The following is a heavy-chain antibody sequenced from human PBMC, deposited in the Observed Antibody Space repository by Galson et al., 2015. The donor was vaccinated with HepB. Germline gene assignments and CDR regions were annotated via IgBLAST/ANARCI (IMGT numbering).Heavy chain of an antibody. CDR2: ISGSGSST. CDR1: GFTVSNYA. V-gene: IGHV3-23*01. Sequence: SLRLSCAASGFTVSNYAMSWVRQAPGKGLEWVAGISGSGSSTYYADSVKGRFTISRDNSKRTLYLQMNSLRGEDTAVYYCAKDRSRDYYGSGSYYSLYSYGMDVWGQGTTVTGSS. D-gene: IGHD3-10*01. CDR3: AKDRSRDYYGSGSYYSLYSYGMDV. J-gene: IGHJ6*02.